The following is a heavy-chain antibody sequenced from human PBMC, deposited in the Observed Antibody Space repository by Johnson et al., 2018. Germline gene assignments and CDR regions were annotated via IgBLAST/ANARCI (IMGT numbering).Heavy chain of an antibody. Sequence: EVQLLESGGDLVQPGGSLRLSCAASGFTFSSYWMHWVRQAPGKGLVWVSRIYSDGSDTNYADTVKGRFPISRDNAKNTLYLQMNSLRAEDTAVYYCARESSYSDAFDIWGQGTMVTVSS. J-gene: IGHJ3*02. D-gene: IGHD1-26*01. V-gene: IGHV3-74*01. CDR2: IYSDGSDT. CDR1: GFTFSSYW. CDR3: ARESSYSDAFDI.